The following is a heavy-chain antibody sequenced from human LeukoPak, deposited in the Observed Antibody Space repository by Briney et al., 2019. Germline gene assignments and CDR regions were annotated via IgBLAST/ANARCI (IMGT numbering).Heavy chain of an antibody. CDR1: GGSFSGYY. J-gene: IGHJ4*02. V-gene: IGHV4-34*01. D-gene: IGHD3-10*01. Sequence: PSETLSLTCAVYGGSFSGYYWSWIRQPPGKGLEWIGEINHSGSTNYNPSLKSRVTISVDTSKNQFSLKLSSVPAADTAVYYCARGRRPYYYGSGSPYFDYWGQGTLVTVSS. CDR2: INHSGST. CDR3: ARGRRPYYYGSGSPYFDY.